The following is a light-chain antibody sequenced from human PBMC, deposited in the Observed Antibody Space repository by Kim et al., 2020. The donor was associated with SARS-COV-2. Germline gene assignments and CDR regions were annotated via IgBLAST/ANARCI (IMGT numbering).Light chain of an antibody. CDR2: DNT. CDR3: QSFDTRLSGSRI. J-gene: IGLJ2*01. CDR1: GSHIGADYD. V-gene: IGLV1-40*01. Sequence: VPTSCTGSGSHIGADYDVHWYQQFPGRAPTLLIFDNTNRPSGVPDRFSGSKSGISASLAITGLQADDEADYFCQSFDTRLSGSRIFGGGTRLTVL.